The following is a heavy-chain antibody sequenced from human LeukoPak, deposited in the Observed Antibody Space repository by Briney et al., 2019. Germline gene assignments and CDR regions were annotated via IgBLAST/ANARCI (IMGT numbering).Heavy chain of an antibody. Sequence: ASVRVSCTASGYTFTIYYMHWVRQAPGQGREGMGMINPSGGSTSYAQKFQGRVTMTRDTSTSTVYMELSSLRSEDTAVYYCARESGWYVNNWFDPWGQGTLVTVSS. V-gene: IGHV1-46*01. CDR2: INPSGGST. CDR1: GYTFTIYY. CDR3: ARESGWYVNNWFDP. J-gene: IGHJ5*02. D-gene: IGHD6-19*01.